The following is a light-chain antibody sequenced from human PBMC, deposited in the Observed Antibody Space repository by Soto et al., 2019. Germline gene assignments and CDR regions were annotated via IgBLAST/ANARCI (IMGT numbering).Light chain of an antibody. CDR1: QSISSY. V-gene: IGKV1-39*01. CDR3: PQSYNTSRT. Sequence: DIQMTQSPSSLSASVGDRVTITCRASQSISSYLNWHQQKPAKAPKLLIYAASNLRSGVPSRLSGSGSGTDYTLTISSLETEDFAPYYCPQSYNTSRTLGGGTKV. CDR2: AAS. J-gene: IGKJ4*01.